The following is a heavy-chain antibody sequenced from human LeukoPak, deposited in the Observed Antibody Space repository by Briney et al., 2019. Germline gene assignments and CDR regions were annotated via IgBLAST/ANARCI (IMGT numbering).Heavy chain of an antibody. CDR1: GFTFSSYG. Sequence: GRSLRLSCAASGFTFSSYGMHWVRQAPAKGLEWVAVISYEGSNKYYADSVKGRFTISRDNAKNTLYLQMNSLRAEDTAVYYCAKDEDIVVVPAAIPTPTIDYWGQGTLVTVSS. D-gene: IGHD2-2*02. CDR3: AKDEDIVVVPAAIPTPTIDY. CDR2: ISYEGSNK. V-gene: IGHV3-30*18. J-gene: IGHJ4*02.